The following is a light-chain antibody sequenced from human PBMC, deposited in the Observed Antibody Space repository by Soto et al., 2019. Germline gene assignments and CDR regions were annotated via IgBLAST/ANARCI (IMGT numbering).Light chain of an antibody. CDR2: AAS. CDR1: QSISSY. V-gene: IGKV1-39*01. J-gene: IGKJ1*01. Sequence: DIQMTQSPSSLSASAGDRVTITCRASQSISSYLNWYQKKPGKAPKLLIYAASSLQSGVPSRFSGSGSGTGFTLTISSLQPEDFATYYCQQSYSTPWTFGQGTKVEIK. CDR3: QQSYSTPWT.